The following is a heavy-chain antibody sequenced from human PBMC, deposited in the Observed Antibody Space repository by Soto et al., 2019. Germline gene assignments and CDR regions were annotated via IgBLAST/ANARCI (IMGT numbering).Heavy chain of an antibody. D-gene: IGHD4-17*01. CDR1: GFTFSSYG. CDR2: IWYDGSNK. Sequence: GGSLRLSCAASGFTFSSYGMHWVRQAPGKGLEWVAVIWYDGSNKYYADSVKGRFTISRDNSKNTLYLQMNSLRAEDTAVYYCAGDIFPSTVPSFYYYYYGMDVWGQGTTVTVSS. J-gene: IGHJ6*02. CDR3: AGDIFPSTVPSFYYYYYGMDV. V-gene: IGHV3-33*01.